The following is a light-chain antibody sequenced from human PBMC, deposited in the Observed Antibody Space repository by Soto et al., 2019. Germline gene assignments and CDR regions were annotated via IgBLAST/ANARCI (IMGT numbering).Light chain of an antibody. CDR1: SGSVSTSYY. J-gene: IGLJ2*01. Sequence: QTVVTQEPSFSVSPGGTVTLTCALNSGSVSTSYYPSWYQQTPGQAPRTLIYSTSTRSSGVPDRFSGSILGNKAALTITGVQADDESDYYCALYMGNGISVLGGGTKLTVL. V-gene: IGLV8-61*01. CDR2: STS. CDR3: ALYMGNGISV.